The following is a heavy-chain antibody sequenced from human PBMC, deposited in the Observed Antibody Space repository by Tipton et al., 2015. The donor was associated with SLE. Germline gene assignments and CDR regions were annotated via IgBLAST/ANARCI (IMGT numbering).Heavy chain of an antibody. CDR3: ARRPASRSYYNAYYYDYMDV. V-gene: IGHV4-59*11. CDR2: ISHSGVT. Sequence: TLSLTCTVSGGSISGHFWTWIRELPGKGLEWIGYISHSGVTNYNPSLKSRVSISVDTSKNQFSLKLSSVTAADTAIYYCARRPASRSYYNAYYYDYMDVWGKGTTVTVSS. CDR1: GGSISGHF. D-gene: IGHD3-10*01. J-gene: IGHJ6*03.